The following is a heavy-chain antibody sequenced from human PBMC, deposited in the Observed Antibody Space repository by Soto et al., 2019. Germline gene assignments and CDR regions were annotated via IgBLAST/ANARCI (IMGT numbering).Heavy chain of an antibody. Sequence: QVQLVESGGGVVQPGRSLRLSCAASGFTFRSYGMHWVRQAAGKGLERVAMITYNGSNEYYADSVKGRFTIYRDNSKNTRFLQWNSLGVEDTAVYYCARDILFWQLMVLRWEYWGRGTLVTFSS. D-gene: IGHD6-13*01. V-gene: IGHV3-30*03. CDR3: ARDILFWQLMVLRWEY. CDR2: ITYNGSNE. J-gene: IGHJ4*02. CDR1: GFTFRSYG.